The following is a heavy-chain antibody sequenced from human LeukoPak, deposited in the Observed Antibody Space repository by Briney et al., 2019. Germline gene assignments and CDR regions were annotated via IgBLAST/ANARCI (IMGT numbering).Heavy chain of an antibody. CDR3: TTGRRPIFGVVTHFDY. CDR2: IRSKAYGGTT. Sequence: PGGSLRLSCTASGFTFGDYAMSWFRQAPGKGLEWVGFIRSKAYGGTTEYAASVKGRFTISRDDSKSIAYLQMNSLKTEDTAVYYCTTGRRPIFGVVTHFDYWGQGTLVTVSS. D-gene: IGHD3-3*01. V-gene: IGHV3-49*03. CDR1: GFTFGDYA. J-gene: IGHJ4*02.